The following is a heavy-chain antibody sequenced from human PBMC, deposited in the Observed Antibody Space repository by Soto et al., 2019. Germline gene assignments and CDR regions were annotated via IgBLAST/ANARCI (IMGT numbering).Heavy chain of an antibody. D-gene: IGHD3-10*01. CDR1: GGSISSGGYS. CDR3: ARLLYGSGSWFDP. CDR2: IYHSGST. Sequence: NPSETLSLTCAVSGGSISSGGYSWSWIRQPPGKGLEWIGYIYHSGSTSYNPSLKSRVSISVDESKNQFSLKLSSVTAADTAVYYCARLLYGSGSWFDPWGQGTLVTVSS. V-gene: IGHV4-30-2*01. J-gene: IGHJ5*02.